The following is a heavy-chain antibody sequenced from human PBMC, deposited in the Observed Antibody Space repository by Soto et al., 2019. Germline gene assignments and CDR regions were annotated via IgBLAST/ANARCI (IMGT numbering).Heavy chain of an antibody. D-gene: IGHD5-18*01. J-gene: IGHJ3*02. CDR3: ASGYSYCSDDAFDI. CDR2: IWYDGSNK. V-gene: IGHV3-33*01. Sequence: QVQLVESGGGVVQPGRSLRLSCAASGFTFSSYGMHWVRQAPGKGLEWVAVIWYDGSNKYYADSVKGRFTISRDNSKNTLYLQMNSLRAEYTAVYYCASGYSYCSDDAFDIWGQGTMVTVSS. CDR1: GFTFSSYG.